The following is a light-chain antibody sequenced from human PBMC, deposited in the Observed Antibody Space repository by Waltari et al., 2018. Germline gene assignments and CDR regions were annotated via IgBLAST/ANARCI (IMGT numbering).Light chain of an antibody. J-gene: IGKJ1*01. CDR1: PSVNSW. Sequence: DIQMTQSPSTLSASVGDRVTITCRASPSVNSWVAWYQQKQRKDPKLLIFKASNLESGVPSRFSGSGSGTEFTLTISSLQPDDFATYHCQQYDSYWTFGQGTKVEIK. CDR3: QQYDSYWT. CDR2: KAS. V-gene: IGKV1-5*03.